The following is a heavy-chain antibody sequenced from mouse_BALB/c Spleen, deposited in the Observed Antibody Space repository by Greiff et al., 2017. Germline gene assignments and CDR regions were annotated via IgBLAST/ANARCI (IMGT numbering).Heavy chain of an antibody. J-gene: IGHJ4*01. Sequence: LQQPGSELVRPGASVKLSCKASGYTFTSYWMHWVKQRHGQGLEWIGNIYPGSGSTNYDEKFKSKGTLTVDTSSSTAYMHLSSLTSEDSAVYYCTRSYYYGSSLYAMDYWGQGTSVTVSS. V-gene: IGHV1S22*01. CDR2: IYPGSGST. CDR3: TRSYYYGSSLYAMDY. D-gene: IGHD1-1*01. CDR1: GYTFTSYW.